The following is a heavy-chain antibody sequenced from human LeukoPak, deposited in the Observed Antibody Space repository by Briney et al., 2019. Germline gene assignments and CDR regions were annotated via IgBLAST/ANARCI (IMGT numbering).Heavy chain of an antibody. CDR3: ARRIQGMAPYYFDY. D-gene: IGHD5-24*01. Sequence: GVSLRLSCTASGFTFSSYWMHWVRQAPGKGLVWVTRINSDGGSTSYADSVKGRFTISRDNAKNTLYLQMNSLRAEDTAVYYCARRIQGMAPYYFDYWGQGTLVTVSS. V-gene: IGHV3-74*01. J-gene: IGHJ4*02. CDR1: GFTFSSYW. CDR2: INSDGGST.